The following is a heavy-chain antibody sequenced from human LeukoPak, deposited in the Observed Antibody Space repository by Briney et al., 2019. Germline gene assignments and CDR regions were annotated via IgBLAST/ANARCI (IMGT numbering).Heavy chain of an antibody. Sequence: GGSLRLSCAASGFTFSNYWMSWVRQAPGKGLEWVANIKEDGSDKHYVDSLKGRLTISRDNAQNSLYVQLNSLRAEDTAVYYCARIGYKSSSFDYWGQGTLVTVSS. CDR1: GFTFSNYW. CDR3: ARIGYKSSSFDY. V-gene: IGHV3-7*01. D-gene: IGHD6-13*01. J-gene: IGHJ4*02. CDR2: IKEDGSDK.